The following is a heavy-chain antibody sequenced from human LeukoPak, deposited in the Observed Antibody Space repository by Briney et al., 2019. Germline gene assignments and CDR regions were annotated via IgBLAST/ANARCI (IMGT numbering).Heavy chain of an antibody. CDR1: GFTFSSYA. D-gene: IGHD2-2*01. J-gene: IGHJ4*02. CDR3: PKDLDIVVVPAASDY. CDR2: ISGSGGST. Sequence: PGGSLRLSCAASGFTFSSYAMSWVRQAPGKGLEWVSAISGSGGSTYYADSVKGRSTISRDNSKNKLYLQMNSLRAEDTAVYYCPKDLDIVVVPAASDYWGQGNLVTVSS. V-gene: IGHV3-23*01.